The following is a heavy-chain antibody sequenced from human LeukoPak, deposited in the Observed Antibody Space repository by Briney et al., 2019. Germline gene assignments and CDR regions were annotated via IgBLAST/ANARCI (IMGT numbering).Heavy chain of an antibody. V-gene: IGHV3-9*01. D-gene: IGHD4-17*01. CDR3: ANHYGDYYGMGV. CDR1: GFSFDDYT. J-gene: IGHJ6*02. CDR2: ISWNSGNI. Sequence: GGSLRLSCAASGFSFDDYTMHWVRQAPGKGLEWVSGISWNSGNIGYADSVRGRFTISRDNAKNSLYLQMNSLRPEDTALYYCANHYGDYYGMGVWGQGTTVIVSS.